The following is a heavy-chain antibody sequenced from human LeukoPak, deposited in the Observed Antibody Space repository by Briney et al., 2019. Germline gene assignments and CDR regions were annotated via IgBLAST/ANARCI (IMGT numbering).Heavy chain of an antibody. CDR2: ISRSSSYI. D-gene: IGHD3-3*01. CDR3: ARDRDFGVGNWFDP. Sequence: GGSLRLSCAASGFTFSDYSMNWVRQAPGKGLEWVSSISRSSSYIYYADSMKGRFAISRDDAKNSLSLQMNSLRAEDTAVYYCARDRDFGVGNWFDPWGQGVLVTVSA. V-gene: IGHV3-21*01. J-gene: IGHJ5*02. CDR1: GFTFSDYS.